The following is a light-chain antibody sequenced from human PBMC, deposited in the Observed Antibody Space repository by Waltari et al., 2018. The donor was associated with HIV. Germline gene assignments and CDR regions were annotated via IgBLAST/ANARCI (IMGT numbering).Light chain of an antibody. Sequence: DIQMTQSPSSLSASVGDRVTIACQASQDINNYLNWYQHKPGKAPELLIYDASNLETGVPSRFSGSGSGTDFTFTISSLQPEDIATYYCQQYDNLLTFGGGTKVEIK. J-gene: IGKJ4*01. V-gene: IGKV1-33*01. CDR1: QDINNY. CDR2: DAS. CDR3: QQYDNLLT.